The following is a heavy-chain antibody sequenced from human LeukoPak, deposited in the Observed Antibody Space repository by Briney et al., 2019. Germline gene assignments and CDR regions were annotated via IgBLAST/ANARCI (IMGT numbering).Heavy chain of an antibody. D-gene: IGHD4-17*01. Sequence: GRSLRLSCTASGLIFADYAMSWVRQAPGKGLEWVSFIRSNTYGGTTEYAASVKGRFTISRDDSKSIAYLQMNSLKTEDTAMYYCTRGDYRDYLDYWGQGTLVTVSS. CDR1: GLIFADYA. CDR3: TRGDYRDYLDY. CDR2: IRSNTYGGTT. J-gene: IGHJ4*02. V-gene: IGHV3-49*04.